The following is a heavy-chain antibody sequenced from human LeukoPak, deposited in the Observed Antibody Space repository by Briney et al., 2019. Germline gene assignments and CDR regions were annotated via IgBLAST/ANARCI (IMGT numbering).Heavy chain of an antibody. Sequence: PSETLSLTCTVSGGSISSYYWSWIRQPPGKGLEWIGYIYYSGSTNYNPSLKSRVTISVDTSKNQFSLKLSSVTAADTAVYYCATSHAKNYYGLGGYYYYGMDAWGQGTTVTVSS. CDR3: ATSHAKNYYGLGGYYYYGMDA. CDR2: IYYSGST. V-gene: IGHV4-59*01. CDR1: GGSISSYY. D-gene: IGHD3-10*01. J-gene: IGHJ6*02.